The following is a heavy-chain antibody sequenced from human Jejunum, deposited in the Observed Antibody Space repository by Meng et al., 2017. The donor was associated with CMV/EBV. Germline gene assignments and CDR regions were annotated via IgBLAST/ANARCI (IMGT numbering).Heavy chain of an antibody. CDR3: ARSGGTLTEFDP. J-gene: IGHJ5*02. D-gene: IGHD2-8*02. CDR1: GFTVSGYE. CDR2: ISSSGSTI. V-gene: IGHV3-48*03. Sequence: GFTVSGYERNWVRQAPGKGLEWVSCISSSGSTIYYADSVKGTFTISRDNAKNSLYLQKNSLRAEDTAVYYCARSGGTLTEFDPWSQGTLVTVSS.